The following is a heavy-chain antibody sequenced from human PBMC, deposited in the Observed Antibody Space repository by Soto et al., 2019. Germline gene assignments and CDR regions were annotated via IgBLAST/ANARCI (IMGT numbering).Heavy chain of an antibody. J-gene: IGHJ4*02. V-gene: IGHV1-2*02. CDR2: IDPDSGGT. CDR1: GYTFTDYY. D-gene: IGHD2-2*01. CDR3: ARSLSSSPY. Sequence: QVHLVQSGAEVKKPGASVKVSCKASGYTFTDYYMHWVRQAPGQGLEWMGWIDPDSGGTNYAQKFQGRVTMTRDTPISTASMELSRLRFDDTAVYYCARSLSSSPYWGQGTLVTVSS.